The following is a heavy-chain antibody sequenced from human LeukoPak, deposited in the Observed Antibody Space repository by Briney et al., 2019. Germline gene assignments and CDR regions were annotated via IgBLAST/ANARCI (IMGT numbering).Heavy chain of an antibody. J-gene: IGHJ4*02. CDR1: GFTFSSNA. V-gene: IGHV3-23*01. CDR3: AKAYGSNGYYQLPIDF. Sequence: GGSLRLSCAASGFTFSSNAMTWVRQAPGKGLKCVSAITGSGGTTYYADSVKGRFTISRDNSKNTLYLQLNNLRAEDTAVYYCAKAYGSNGYYQLPIDFWGQGTLVTVSS. CDR2: ITGSGGTT. D-gene: IGHD3-22*01.